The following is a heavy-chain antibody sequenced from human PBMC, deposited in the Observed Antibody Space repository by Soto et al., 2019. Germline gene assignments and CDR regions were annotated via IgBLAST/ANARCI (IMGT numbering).Heavy chain of an antibody. D-gene: IGHD3-22*01. Sequence: ASVKVSCKASGYTFTGYDIHWVRQAPGQGLEWMGWINPNSGGTNYAQKFQGRVTVTRDTSISTAYMELSRLRSDDTAVYYCARDYYDSSGHREDYWGQGTLVTVPS. CDR3: ARDYYDSSGHREDY. V-gene: IGHV1-2*02. CDR1: GYTFTGYD. CDR2: INPNSGGT. J-gene: IGHJ4*02.